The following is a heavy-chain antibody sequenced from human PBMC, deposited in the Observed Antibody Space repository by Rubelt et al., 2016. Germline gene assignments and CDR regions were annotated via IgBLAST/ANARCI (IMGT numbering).Heavy chain of an antibody. CDR3: ARHPSTARLFDY. CDR2: IYHTGTT. J-gene: IGHJ4*02. CDR1: GYSISSGYY. Sequence: QVQLQESGPRLVQPSETLSLTCTVSGYSISSGYYWGWIRQPPGKGLEWIGSIYHTGTTYYNPSLKSRITISVDTSKNQVPRKLTSGSAADTAVYYCARHPSTARLFDYWGQGTVVTVSS. V-gene: IGHV4-38-2*02. D-gene: IGHD6-6*01.